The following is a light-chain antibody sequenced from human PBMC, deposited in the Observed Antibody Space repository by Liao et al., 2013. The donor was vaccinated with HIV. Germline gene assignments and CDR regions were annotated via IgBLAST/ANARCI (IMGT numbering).Light chain of an antibody. CDR1: NIGSKG. V-gene: IGLV3-21*04. CDR2: YDS. J-gene: IGLJ1*01. Sequence: SYVLTQPPSVSVAPGKTVTITCGGDNIGSKGVHWYQQKPGQAPALVIYYDSDRPSGIPERFSGSNSGNTATLTISRVEAGDEADYYCQVWDSSSDHYVFGTGTKVTVL. CDR3: QVWDSSSDHYV.